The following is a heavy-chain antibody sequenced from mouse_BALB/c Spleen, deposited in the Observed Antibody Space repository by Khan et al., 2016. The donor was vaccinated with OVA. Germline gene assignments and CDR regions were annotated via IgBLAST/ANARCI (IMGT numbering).Heavy chain of an antibody. CDR2: INTFTGEP. D-gene: IGHD2-12*01. CDR1: GYTFTNYG. CDR3: ARTSYFSYSLDH. J-gene: IGHJ4*01. V-gene: IGHV9-3-1*01. Sequence: QIQLVQSGPEMKKPGETVKISCKASGYTFTNYGMNWVKQSPGKALKWMGWINTFTGEPTYADDFKGRFAFSLETSASTASLQINNLKNEDTATNFCARTSYFSYSLDHWGQGTSVTVSS.